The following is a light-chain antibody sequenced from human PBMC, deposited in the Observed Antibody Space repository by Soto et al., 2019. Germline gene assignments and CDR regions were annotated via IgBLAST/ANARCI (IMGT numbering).Light chain of an antibody. CDR3: LQHKTYSLT. Sequence: DIQMTQSPSSLSASVGDRVTITCRASQDIRNDLCWYQQKPGKAPKRLIYAAFILQSGVPPRFRSNGSGTEFTLTISSLQAEDYATYFCLQHKTYSLTCGQGTRLE. V-gene: IGKV1-17*01. J-gene: IGKJ5*01. CDR1: QDIRND. CDR2: AAF.